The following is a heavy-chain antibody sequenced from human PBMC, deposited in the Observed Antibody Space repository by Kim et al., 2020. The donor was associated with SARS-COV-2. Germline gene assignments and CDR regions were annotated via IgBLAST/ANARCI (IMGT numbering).Heavy chain of an antibody. CDR1: GGSISSSSYY. CDR3: ARLPVLGGLYYYYGMDV. J-gene: IGHJ6*02. CDR2: IYYSGST. Sequence: SETLSLTCTVSGGSISSSSYYWGWIRQPPGKGLEWIGSIYYSGSTYYNPSLKSRVTISVDTSKNQFSLKLSSVTAADTAVYYCARLPVLGGLYYYYGMDVWGQGTTVTVSS. V-gene: IGHV4-39*01. D-gene: IGHD2-8*02.